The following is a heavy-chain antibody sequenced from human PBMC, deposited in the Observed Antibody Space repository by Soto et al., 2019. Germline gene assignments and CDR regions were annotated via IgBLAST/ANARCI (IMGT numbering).Heavy chain of an antibody. J-gene: IGHJ4*02. D-gene: IGHD1-26*01. CDR1: GYTFTSYG. V-gene: IGHV1-18*01. CDR3: ARDGRYSGSHGGYYFDY. CDR2: ISANNGNA. Sequence: QVQLVQSGAEVKKPGASVKVSCKASGYTFTSYGISWVRQAPGQGLEWMGWISANNGNANYAQTIQGRVTMPTDTSTSTAYMELRSLRSDDTAVYYCARDGRYSGSHGGYYFDYWGQGTLVTVSS.